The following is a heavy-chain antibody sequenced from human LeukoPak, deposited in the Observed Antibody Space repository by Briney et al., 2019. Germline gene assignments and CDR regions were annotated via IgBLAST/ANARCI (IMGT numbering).Heavy chain of an antibody. J-gene: IGHJ4*02. CDR1: GFTFSNYG. CDR3: AKEAGYSYGFDY. V-gene: IGHV3-30*18. Sequence: GGSLRLSCAASGFTFSNYGIHWVRQAPGKGLEWVAVISYDGSNKYYADSVKGRCTISRDKSKNTVYLQMNSLRAEDTAVYYCAKEAGYSYGFDYWGQGTLVTVSS. D-gene: IGHD5-18*01. CDR2: ISYDGSNK.